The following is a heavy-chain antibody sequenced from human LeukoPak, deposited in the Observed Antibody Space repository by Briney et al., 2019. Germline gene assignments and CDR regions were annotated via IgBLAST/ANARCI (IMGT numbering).Heavy chain of an antibody. J-gene: IGHJ4*02. CDR3: TTESRRSGWIQLWGFDY. D-gene: IGHD5-18*01. CDR2: IKSKTDGGTT. V-gene: IGHV3-15*07. Sequence: PGGSLRLSCAASGFTFSSYSMNWVRQAPGKGLEWVGRIKSKTDGGTTDYAAPVKGRFTISRDDSKNTLYLQMNSLKTEDTAVYYCTTESRRSGWIQLWGFDYWGQGTLVTVSS. CDR1: GFTFSSYS.